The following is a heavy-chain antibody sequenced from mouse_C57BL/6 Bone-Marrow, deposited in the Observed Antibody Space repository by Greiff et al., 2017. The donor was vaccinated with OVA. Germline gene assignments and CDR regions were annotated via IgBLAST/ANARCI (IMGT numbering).Heavy chain of an antibody. CDR1: GYTFTSYW. CDR3: ARGYYGSRGDAMDY. J-gene: IGHJ4*01. Sequence: VQLQQPGAELVMPGASVKLSCKASGYTFTSYWMHWVKQRPGQGLEWIGEIDPSDSYTNYNQKFKGKSTLTVDKSSSTAYMQLSSLTSEDSAVYYCARGYYGSRGDAMDYWGQGTSVTVSS. V-gene: IGHV1-69*01. CDR2: IDPSDSYT. D-gene: IGHD1-1*01.